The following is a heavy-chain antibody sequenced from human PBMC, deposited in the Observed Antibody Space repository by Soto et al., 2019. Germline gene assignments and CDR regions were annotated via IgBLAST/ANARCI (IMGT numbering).Heavy chain of an antibody. J-gene: IGHJ4*02. D-gene: IGHD4-17*01. CDR3: ARESHYAFDY. CDR2: ISSSSSTI. V-gene: IGHV3-48*01. Sequence: PGGSLRPSCAASGFTFSSYSMNWVRQAPGKGLEWVSYISSSSSTIYYADSVKGRFTISRDNAKNSLYLQMNSLRAEDTAVYYCARESHYAFDYWGQGTLVTVSS. CDR1: GFTFSSYS.